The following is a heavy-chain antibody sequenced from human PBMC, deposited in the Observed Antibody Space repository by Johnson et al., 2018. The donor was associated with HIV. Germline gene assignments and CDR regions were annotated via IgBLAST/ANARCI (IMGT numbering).Heavy chain of an antibody. CDR3: TTAIVIDAFDI. CDR1: GFTFSNVW. Sequence: VQLVESGGGVVQPGRSLRLSCAASGFTFSNVWMSWVRQAPGKGLEWVGRIKRKIEGEATDYAAPVKGRFTISRDDSKNTLFLKMSSLKTDDTAVYYCTTAIVIDAFDIWGQGTMVTVSS. V-gene: IGHV3-15*01. D-gene: IGHD3-16*02. J-gene: IGHJ3*02. CDR2: IKRKIEGEAT.